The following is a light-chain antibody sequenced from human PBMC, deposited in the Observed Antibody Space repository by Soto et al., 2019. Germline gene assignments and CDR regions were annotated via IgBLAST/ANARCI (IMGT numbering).Light chain of an antibody. V-gene: IGKV1-5*01. J-gene: IGKJ1*01. Sequence: DIQLTQSPSTLSASVGDSVTITCRASQSVSSWLAWYQQKPGRAPRLLIYDASKLEAGVPSRFSGSGSETELSLTISSLQPDDFATYFCQQYNSFPTFGQGTNVDIK. CDR2: DAS. CDR1: QSVSSW. CDR3: QQYNSFPT.